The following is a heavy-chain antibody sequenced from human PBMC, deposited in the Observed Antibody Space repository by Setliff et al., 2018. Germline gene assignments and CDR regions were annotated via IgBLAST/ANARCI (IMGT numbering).Heavy chain of an antibody. CDR3: ARGCSLTSCGPDYMDV. V-gene: IGHV1-69*13. Sequence: GASVKVSCKASGGTFSSYAISWVRQAPGQGLEWVGGIIPIFGTANYAQKFQGRVTITADESTSTAYMELSSLRSEDTAVYYCARGCSLTSCGPDYMDVWGKGTTVTVSS. J-gene: IGHJ6*03. CDR2: IIPIFGTA. D-gene: IGHD2-2*01. CDR1: GGTFSSYA.